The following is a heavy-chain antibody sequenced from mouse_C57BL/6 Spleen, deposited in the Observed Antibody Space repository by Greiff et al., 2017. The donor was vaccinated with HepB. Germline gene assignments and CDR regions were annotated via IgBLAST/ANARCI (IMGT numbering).Heavy chain of an antibody. J-gene: IGHJ4*01. V-gene: IGHV5-6*01. D-gene: IGHD2-4*01. CDR3: ARHGGDDYDIYAMDY. CDR2: ISSGGSYT. CDR1: GFTFSSYG. Sequence: EVKLVESGGDLVKPGGSLKLSCAASGFTFSSYGMSWVRQTPDKRLEWVATISSGGSYTYYPDSVKGRFTISRDNAKNTLYLQMSSLKSEDTAMYYCARHGGDDYDIYAMDYWGQGTSVTVSS.